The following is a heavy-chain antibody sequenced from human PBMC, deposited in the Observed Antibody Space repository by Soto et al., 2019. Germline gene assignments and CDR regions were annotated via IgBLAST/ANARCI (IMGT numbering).Heavy chain of an antibody. CDR3: AGEGTSY. CDR2: INAGNGNT. D-gene: IGHD1-1*01. CDR1: GFTFTSYA. J-gene: IGHJ4*02. Sequence: QVQLVQSGAEVKKPGASVKVSCKASGFTFTSYAMHWVRQAPGQRLEWMGWINAGNGNTKYSQRFQGRVTITRDTAASTACMELSSLGSEDTAVYYWAGEGTSYWGQGTLVTVSS. V-gene: IGHV1-3*01.